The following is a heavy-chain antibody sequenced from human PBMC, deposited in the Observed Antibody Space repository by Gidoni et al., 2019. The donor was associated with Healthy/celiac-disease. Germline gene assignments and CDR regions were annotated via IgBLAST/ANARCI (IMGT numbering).Heavy chain of an antibody. Sequence: QVQLVESGGGVVQPGRSLRLSCAASGFTFRSYGMHWVRQAPGKGLEWVAVIWYDGSNKYYADSVKGRFTISRDNSKNTLYLQMNSLRAEDTAVYYCARDWDYYDSSGYYPLGYWGQGTLVTVSS. CDR3: ARDWDYYDSSGYYPLGY. J-gene: IGHJ4*02. V-gene: IGHV3-33*01. CDR2: IWYDGSNK. D-gene: IGHD3-22*01. CDR1: GFTFRSYG.